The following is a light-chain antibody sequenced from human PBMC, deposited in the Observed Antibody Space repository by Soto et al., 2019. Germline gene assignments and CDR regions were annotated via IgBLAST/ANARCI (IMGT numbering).Light chain of an antibody. V-gene: IGLV2-14*01. CDR2: DVS. CDR1: SSDVGGYNY. Sequence: QSVLTQPASVSGSPGQSITISCTGTSSDVGGYNYVSWYQQHPGKAPKLMIYDVSNRPSGVSNRFSGSKSGNTASLTISGLQAEDEADYYCSSYKSSSTIEVVFGGGTKLTVL. CDR3: SSYKSSSTIEVV. J-gene: IGLJ2*01.